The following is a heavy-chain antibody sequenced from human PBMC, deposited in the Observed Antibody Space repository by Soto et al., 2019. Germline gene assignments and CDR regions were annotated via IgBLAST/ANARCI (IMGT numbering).Heavy chain of an antibody. CDR3: ARLAMVRGVPTSGMDV. Sequence: GESLKISCKGSGYSFISYWIGWVRQMPGKGLEWMGIIYPGDSDTRYSPSFQGQVTISADKSISTAYLQWSSLKASDTAMYYCARLAMVRGVPTSGMDVWGQGTTVTVSS. CDR2: IYPGDSDT. J-gene: IGHJ6*02. D-gene: IGHD3-10*01. V-gene: IGHV5-51*01. CDR1: GYSFISYW.